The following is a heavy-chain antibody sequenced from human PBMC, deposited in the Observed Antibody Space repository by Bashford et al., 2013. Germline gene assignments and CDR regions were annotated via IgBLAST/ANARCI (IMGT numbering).Heavy chain of an antibody. CDR1: GGSISSGGFY. J-gene: IGHJ4*02. D-gene: IGHD6-19*01. CDR2: IYYSGST. CDR3: ARPSDSYSSGWYYFDY. V-gene: IGHV4-39*01. Sequence: SETLSLTCTVSGGSISSGGFYWSWIRQHPGKGLEWIGYIYYSGSTYYNPSLKSRVTISVDTSKNQFSLKLSSVTAADTAVYYCARPSDSYSSGWYYFDYWGQGTLVTVSS.